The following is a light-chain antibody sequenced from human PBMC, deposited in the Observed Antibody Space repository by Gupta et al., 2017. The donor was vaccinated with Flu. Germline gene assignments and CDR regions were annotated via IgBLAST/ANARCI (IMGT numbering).Light chain of an antibody. J-gene: IGKJ5*01. Sequence: DIQVTQSPSSLSASVGDRVTITCRASQRISNYLNWYQQKPGKAPKLLIYAASSLQSGVPPRVSGSGSGAEFTLTISSLQLEDLATYYCQQSYRTPRTFGQGTRLEMK. CDR3: QQSYRTPRT. V-gene: IGKV1-39*01. CDR2: AAS. CDR1: QRISNY.